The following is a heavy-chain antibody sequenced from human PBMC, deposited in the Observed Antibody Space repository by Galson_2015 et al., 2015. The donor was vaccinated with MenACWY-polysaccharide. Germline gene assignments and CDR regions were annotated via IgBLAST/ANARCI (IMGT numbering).Heavy chain of an antibody. CDR2: ISGSGGST. D-gene: IGHD1-26*01. Sequence: TLRLSCAASGFTFSSYAMSWVRQAPGKGLEWVSAISGSGGSTYYADSVKGRFTISRDNSKNTLYLQMNSLRAEDTAVYYCAKACAGIVGAYSLTDYGMDVWGQGTTVTVSS. CDR3: AKACAGIVGAYSLTDYGMDV. J-gene: IGHJ6*02. V-gene: IGHV3-23*01. CDR1: GFTFSSYA.